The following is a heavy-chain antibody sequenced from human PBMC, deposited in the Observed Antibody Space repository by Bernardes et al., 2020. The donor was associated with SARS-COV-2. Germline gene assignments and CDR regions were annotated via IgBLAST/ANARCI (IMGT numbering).Heavy chain of an antibody. V-gene: IGHV3-7*01. Sequence: GGSLRLSCAASGFTFSSYWMSWVRQAPGKGLEWVANIKQDGSEKYYVDSVKGRFTISRDNAKNSLYLQMNSLRAEDTAVYYCARETHYYGSGSYYHYYGMDVWGQGTTVTVSS. CDR1: GFTFSSYW. CDR3: ARETHYYGSGSYYHYYGMDV. D-gene: IGHD3-10*01. CDR2: IKQDGSEK. J-gene: IGHJ6*02.